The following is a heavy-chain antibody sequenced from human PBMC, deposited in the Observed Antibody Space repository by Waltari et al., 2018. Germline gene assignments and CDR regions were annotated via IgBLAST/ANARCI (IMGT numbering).Heavy chain of an antibody. CDR3: ARRDSSGYPLWY. V-gene: IGHV4-39*07. CDR2: IYYSGST. Sequence: QLQLQESGPGLVKPSETLSLTCTVSGGSISSSSYYWGWIRQPQGKGLEWIGSIYYSGSTYYNPSLKSRVTISVDTSKNQFSLKLSSVTAADTAVYYCARRDSSGYPLWYWGQGTLVTVSS. CDR1: GGSISSSSYY. J-gene: IGHJ4*02. D-gene: IGHD3-22*01.